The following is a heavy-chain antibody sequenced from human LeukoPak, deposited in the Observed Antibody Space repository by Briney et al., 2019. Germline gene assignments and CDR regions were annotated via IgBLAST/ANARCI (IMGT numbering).Heavy chain of an antibody. CDR2: IYTSGST. J-gene: IGHJ6*03. Sequence: SETLSLTCTVSGGSISSYYWSWIRQPPGKGLEWIGYIYTSGSTNYNPSLKSRVTISVDTSKDQFSLKLSSVTAADTAVYYCARRRTVTTRSYYYYYYMDVWGKGTTVTVSS. D-gene: IGHD4-11*01. CDR3: ARRRTVTTRSYYYYYYMDV. V-gene: IGHV4-4*09. CDR1: GGSISSYY.